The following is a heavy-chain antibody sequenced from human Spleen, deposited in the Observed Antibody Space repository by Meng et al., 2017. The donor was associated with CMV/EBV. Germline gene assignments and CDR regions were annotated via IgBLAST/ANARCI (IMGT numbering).Heavy chain of an antibody. D-gene: IGHD2-2*01. J-gene: IGHJ4*02. CDR3: ARYHLGGRNDPFDY. Sequence: SETLSLTCTVSGASITGYYWSWIRQPPGKGLEWIGYIHYSGSISYNPSLKSRVTISVDTSKKQFSLKLTSVTAADTAVYYCARYHLGGRNDPFDYWGQGTLVTVSS. CDR2: IHYSGSI. V-gene: IGHV4-59*01. CDR1: GASITGYY.